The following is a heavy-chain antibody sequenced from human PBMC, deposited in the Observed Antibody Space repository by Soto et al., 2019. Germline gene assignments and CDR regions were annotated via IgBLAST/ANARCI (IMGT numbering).Heavy chain of an antibody. D-gene: IGHD1-26*01. CDR1: GFTFGDYA. J-gene: IGHJ4*02. Sequence: GGSLRLSYTASGFTFGDYAMSWVRQAPGKGLEWVGFIRSKAYGGTTEYAASVKGRFTISRDDSKSIAYLQMNSLKTEDTAVYYCTRVNNIVGATRDFDYWGQGTLVTVSS. CDR2: IRSKAYGGTT. V-gene: IGHV3-49*04. CDR3: TRVNNIVGATRDFDY.